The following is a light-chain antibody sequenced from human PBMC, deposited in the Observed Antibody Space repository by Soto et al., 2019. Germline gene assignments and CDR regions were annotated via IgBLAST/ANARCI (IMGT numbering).Light chain of an antibody. Sequence: EIVLTQSPATLSLSPGNRATLSCRASQSVSSYLAWYQQKPGQAPRLLIYDASNRATGIPARFSGSGSGTGFTLTITSLEPEDFAVYYCQQRSNWPSTFGGGTKVDIK. J-gene: IGKJ4*01. CDR3: QQRSNWPST. CDR1: QSVSSY. V-gene: IGKV3-11*01. CDR2: DAS.